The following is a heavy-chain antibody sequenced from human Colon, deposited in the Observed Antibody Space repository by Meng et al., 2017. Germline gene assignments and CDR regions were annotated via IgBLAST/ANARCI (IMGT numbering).Heavy chain of an antibody. CDR3: ARGAVDFDY. CDR2: IIPLTGTT. Sequence: VQLVYSGAGVKKSGHCVKVSCKASGDTLTTYNYTWVRQGTGQGLEWMGGIIPLTGTTKSTQRFQGRLTITADKSTNTVYMDLTSLRSDDTAVYFCARGAVDFDYWGQGTLVTVSS. J-gene: IGHJ4*02. CDR1: GDTLTTYN. D-gene: IGHD2-15*01. V-gene: IGHV1-69*06.